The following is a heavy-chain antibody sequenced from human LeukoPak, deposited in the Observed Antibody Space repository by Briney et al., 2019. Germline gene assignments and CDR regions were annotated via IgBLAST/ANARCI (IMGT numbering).Heavy chain of an antibody. J-gene: IGHJ5*02. V-gene: IGHV1-18*01. CDR3: VRPQKAAAPGNWFDP. CDR2: ISAYNGNT. CDR1: GYTFTRYG. Sequence: GASVKVSCKASGYTFTRYGISWVRQAPGQGLEWMGWISAYNGNTNYAQKLQGRVTMTTDTSTSTAYMELRSLRSDDTAVYYCVRPQKAAAPGNWFDPWGQGTLVTVSS. D-gene: IGHD2-15*01.